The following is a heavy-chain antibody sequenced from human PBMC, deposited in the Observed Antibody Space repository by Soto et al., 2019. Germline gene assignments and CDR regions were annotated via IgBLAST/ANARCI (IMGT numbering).Heavy chain of an antibody. CDR3: ARAGTSSWFVDTFDV. D-gene: IGHD6-13*01. Sequence: QVQLQESGPGLVKPSETLSLTCSVFGGSISGYYWTWVRQPPGGRLESIGYVYSSGSTGYNPSLQSRVTISVDTSKSQLSLKLSSIIPADAGIYYCARAGTSSWFVDTFDVWGQGTTVTVSS. V-gene: IGHV4-59*03. J-gene: IGHJ3*01. CDR2: VYSSGST. CDR1: GGSISGYY.